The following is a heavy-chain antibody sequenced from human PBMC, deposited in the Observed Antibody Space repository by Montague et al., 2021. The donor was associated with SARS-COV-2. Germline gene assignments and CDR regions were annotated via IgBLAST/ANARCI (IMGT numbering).Heavy chain of an antibody. V-gene: IGHV3-30-3*01. D-gene: IGHD1-26*01. CDR2: ISYDGSNK. Sequence: SLRLSCAASGFTFSSYAMHWVRQAPGKGLEWVAVISYDGSNKYYADSVKGRFTISRDNSKNTLYLQTNSLRAEDTAVYYCAGELLAAFDIWGQGTMVTVSS. CDR3: AGELLAAFDI. CDR1: GFTFSSYA. J-gene: IGHJ3*02.